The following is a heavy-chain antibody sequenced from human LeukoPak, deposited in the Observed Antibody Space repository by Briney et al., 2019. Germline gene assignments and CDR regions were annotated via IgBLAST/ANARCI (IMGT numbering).Heavy chain of an antibody. D-gene: IGHD3-10*01. Sequence: TGGSLRLSCAASGFTFSSYWMSWVRQAPGKGLEWVANIKQDGSKKYYVGSVKGRFTISRDNAKRALYLQMNSLTAEDTATYYCARNFDYYGTGTYNDWWGQGTLVTVSS. J-gene: IGHJ4*02. CDR2: IKQDGSKK. CDR3: ARNFDYYGTGTYNDW. V-gene: IGHV3-7*01. CDR1: GFTFSSYW.